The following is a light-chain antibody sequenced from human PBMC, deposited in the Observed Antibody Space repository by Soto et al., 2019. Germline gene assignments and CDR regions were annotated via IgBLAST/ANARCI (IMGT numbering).Light chain of an antibody. CDR2: DAS. V-gene: IGKV3-11*01. Sequence: EIVLTQSPATLSLSPGERATLSFRANQRISGYLGWYQQKPGQAPRLLIYDASNRATGIPVRFSGSGSGTDYTLTITNLEPEDFAIYYCQQRSNWPWTFGQGTKVDIK. CDR1: QRISGY. J-gene: IGKJ1*01. CDR3: QQRSNWPWT.